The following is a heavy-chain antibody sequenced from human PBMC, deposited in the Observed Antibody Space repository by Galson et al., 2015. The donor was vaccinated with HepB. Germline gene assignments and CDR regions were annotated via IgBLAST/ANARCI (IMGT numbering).Heavy chain of an antibody. D-gene: IGHD6-13*01. Sequence: SLRLAGAASGFTVRNYARTWVRQAPGKGLEWVSAIRGSGGTTDYGDSGKGRFTISRDNSKSTVYLQMNILRAEDTATYYCSYQLVPHDFWGKGTPVTVSS. CDR1: GFTVRNYA. J-gene: IGHJ6*04. CDR3: SYQLVPHDF. V-gene: IGHV3-23*01. CDR2: IRGSGGTT.